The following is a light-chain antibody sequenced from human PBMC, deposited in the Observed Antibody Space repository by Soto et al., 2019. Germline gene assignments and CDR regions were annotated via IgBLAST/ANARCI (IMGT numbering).Light chain of an antibody. V-gene: IGLV2-14*03. J-gene: IGLJ1*01. CDR1: SSDIGGSNY. CDR3: TSYTRSPLYV. Sequence: QSALTQPASVSGSPGQSITVSCTGTSSDIGGSNYVSWYQQHPGKAPRLIIYDVNNRPSGVSARFSGSKSGNTASLTISGLQAEDEADCYCTSYTRSPLYVFGTGTKLTVL. CDR2: DVN.